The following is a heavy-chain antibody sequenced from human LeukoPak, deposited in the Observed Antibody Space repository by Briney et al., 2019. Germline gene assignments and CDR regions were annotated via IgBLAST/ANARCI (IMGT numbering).Heavy chain of an antibody. CDR2: INHSGST. CDR1: GESFSDYY. J-gene: IGHJ4*02. Sequence: SETLSLTCAVYGESFSDYYWNWIRQPPGKGLEWIGEINHSGSTNYNPSLKSRVTISVDTSKNQFSLKLSSVTAADTAVYYCARGLRGSPDIVVVPAAPFDYWGQGTLVTVSS. V-gene: IGHV4-34*01. CDR3: ARGLRGSPDIVVVPAAPFDY. D-gene: IGHD2-2*01.